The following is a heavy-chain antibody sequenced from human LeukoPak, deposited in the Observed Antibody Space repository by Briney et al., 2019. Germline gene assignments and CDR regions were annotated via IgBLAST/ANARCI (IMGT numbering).Heavy chain of an antibody. CDR3: ARDGYSSSCPKD. V-gene: IGHV3-48*01. J-gene: IGHJ4*02. Sequence: PGGSLRLSCAASGFTFSSYSMNWVRPAPGKGLEWVSYISSSSNTIYYTDSVKGRFTISRDNAKKSLYLQMNSLRAEDTAVYYCARDGYSSSCPKDWGQGTLVTVSS. CDR1: GFTFSSYS. D-gene: IGHD6-13*01. CDR2: ISSSSNTI.